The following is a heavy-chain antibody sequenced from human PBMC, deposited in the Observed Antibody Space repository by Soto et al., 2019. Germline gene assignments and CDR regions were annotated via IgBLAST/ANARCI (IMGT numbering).Heavy chain of an antibody. CDR2: IYYSGST. J-gene: IGHJ5*02. Sequence: SETLSLTCTVSGGSISSSSYYWGWIRQPPGKGLEWIGSIYYSGSTYYNPSLKSRVTISVDTSKNQFSLKLSSVTAADTAVYYCAKRYSGSYLRWFDPWGQGTLVTVPS. V-gene: IGHV4-39*01. CDR1: GGSISSSSYY. D-gene: IGHD1-26*01. CDR3: AKRYSGSYLRWFDP.